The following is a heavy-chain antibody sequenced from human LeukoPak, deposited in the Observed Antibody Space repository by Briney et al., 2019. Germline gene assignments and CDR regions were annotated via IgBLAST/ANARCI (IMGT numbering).Heavy chain of an antibody. Sequence: SETLSLTCTVSGASISGSGYYWGWIRQPPGKGLEWIGNIYTSGSTNYNPSLKSRVTMSVDTSKNQFSLKLSSVTAADTAVYYCARAGYYYGSGYSDWFDPWGQGTLVTVSS. J-gene: IGHJ5*02. CDR3: ARAGYYYGSGYSDWFDP. CDR1: GASISGSGYY. D-gene: IGHD3-10*01. CDR2: IYTSGST. V-gene: IGHV4-39*07.